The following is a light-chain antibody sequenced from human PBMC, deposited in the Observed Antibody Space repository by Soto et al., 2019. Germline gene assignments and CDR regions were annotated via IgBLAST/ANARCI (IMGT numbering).Light chain of an antibody. Sequence: IVLTQSRATRSLSPGKRATLSCRASQSVSSYLACYQQKPVQPPRLLNYAASNTATGTPPRFSSSGSGADFTPTISSLEPEDFAVYYCQQRSNWPPTFGQGTRLEIK. CDR3: QQRSNWPPT. V-gene: IGKV3-11*01. CDR1: QSVSSY. J-gene: IGKJ5*01. CDR2: AAS.